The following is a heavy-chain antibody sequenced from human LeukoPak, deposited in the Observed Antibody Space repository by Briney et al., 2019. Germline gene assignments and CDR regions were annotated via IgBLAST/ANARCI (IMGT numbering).Heavy chain of an antibody. V-gene: IGHV7-4-1*02. D-gene: IGHD3-22*01. J-gene: IGHJ6*02. Sequence: GASVKVSCKASGYTFTSYAMNWVRQAPGQGLEWMGWINTNTGNPTYAQGFTGRFVFSLDTSVSTAYLQISSLKAEDTAVYYCASLAYYYDSSGYYPQDQYGMDVWGQGTTVTVSS. CDR1: GYTFTSYA. CDR3: ASLAYYYDSSGYYPQDQYGMDV. CDR2: INTNTGNP.